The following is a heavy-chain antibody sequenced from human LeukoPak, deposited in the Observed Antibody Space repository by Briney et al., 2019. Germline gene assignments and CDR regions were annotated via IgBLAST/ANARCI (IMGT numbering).Heavy chain of an antibody. CDR1: GFTVSRNY. J-gene: IGHJ4*02. Sequence: PGGSLRLSCAASGFTVSRNYMTWVRQAPGEGLKWVSVIYSGGSTYYADSVKGRFTISRDNSKNTLYFQMNSLRDEATAVYYCARGAGEVNVWGSFRLGGFDYWGQGTLVTVSS. CDR2: IYSGGST. V-gene: IGHV3-53*01. D-gene: IGHD3-16*02. CDR3: ARGAGEVNVWGSFRLGGFDY.